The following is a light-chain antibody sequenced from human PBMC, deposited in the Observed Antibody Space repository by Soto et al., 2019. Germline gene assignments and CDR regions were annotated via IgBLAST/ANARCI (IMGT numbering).Light chain of an antibody. J-gene: IGLJ1*01. CDR1: SSNIGAGYD. V-gene: IGLV1-40*01. CDR3: QSYDSSLSGSRV. CDR2: GNS. Sequence: QSVLTQRPSVSGAPGQRVTISCTGSSSNIGAGYDVHWYQQLPGTAPKLLIYGNSNRPSGVPDRFSGSKSGTSASLAITGLQAEDEADYYCQSYDSSLSGSRVFGNGTKLTVL.